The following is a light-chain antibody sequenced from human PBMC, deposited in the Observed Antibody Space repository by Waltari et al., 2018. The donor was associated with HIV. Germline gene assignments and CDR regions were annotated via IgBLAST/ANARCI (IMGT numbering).Light chain of an antibody. CDR3: VGWDASLSAYV. CDR1: SPNLGNHN. Sequence: QSVLTQPPSASGTPGQRVTISCSGSSPNLGNHNVYLYQQLPGTTPKLPIYKNIQRPSGVPDRFAGSKSGTSAYLAISGLRSEDEADYYCVGWDASLSAYVFGAGTKVTVL. CDR2: KNI. J-gene: IGLJ1*01. V-gene: IGLV1-47*01.